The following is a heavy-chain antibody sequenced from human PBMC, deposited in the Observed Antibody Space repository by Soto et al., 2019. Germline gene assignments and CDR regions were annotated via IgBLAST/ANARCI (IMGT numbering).Heavy chain of an antibody. J-gene: IGHJ6*02. CDR3: ARELNAPRFSYYYYGMDV. V-gene: IGHV1-69*06. CDR2: IIPIFGTA. Sequence: QVQLVQSGAEVKKPGSSVKVSCKASGGTFSSYAISWVRQAPGQGLEWMGGIIPIFGTANYAQKFQGRVTITADKSTSTAYMELSSLRSEDTAVYYCARELNAPRFSYYYYGMDVWGQGTTVTVSS. CDR1: GGTFSSYA. D-gene: IGHD3-16*01.